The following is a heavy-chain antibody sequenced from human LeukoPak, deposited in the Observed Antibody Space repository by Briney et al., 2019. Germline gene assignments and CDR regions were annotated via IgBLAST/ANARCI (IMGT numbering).Heavy chain of an antibody. Sequence: PSETLSLTCTVSGGSISSSSYYWGWIRQPPGKGLEWIGSIYYSGSTYYNPSLKSRVTISVVTSKSQFSLKLSSVTAADTAVYYCARRGIVVVPAAYKGNAFDIWGQGTMVTVSS. V-gene: IGHV4-39*07. CDR3: ARRGIVVVPAAYKGNAFDI. D-gene: IGHD2-2*01. CDR1: GGSISSSSYY. J-gene: IGHJ3*02. CDR2: IYYSGST.